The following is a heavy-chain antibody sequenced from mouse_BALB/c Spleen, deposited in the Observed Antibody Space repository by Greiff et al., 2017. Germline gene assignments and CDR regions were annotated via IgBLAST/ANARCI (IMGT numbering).Heavy chain of an antibody. J-gene: IGHJ3*01. CDR3: TVRDPGWFAY. CDR2: INPSNGGT. D-gene: IGHD3-3*01. CDR1: GYTFTSYY. V-gene: IGHV1S81*02. Sequence: QVQLQQSGAELVKPGASVKLSCKASGYTFTSYYMYWVKQRPGQGLEWIGEINPSNGGTNFNEKFKSKATLTVDKSSSTAYMQLSSLTSEDSAVYCYTVRDPGWFAYWGQGTLVTVSA.